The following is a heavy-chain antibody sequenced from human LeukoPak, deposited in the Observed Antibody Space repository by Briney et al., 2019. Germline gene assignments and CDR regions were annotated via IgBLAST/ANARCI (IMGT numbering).Heavy chain of an antibody. Sequence: GGSLRLSCAASGFTFSSYGMHWVRQAPGKGLEWVAVISYDGSNKYYADSVKGRFTISRDNSKNTLYLQMNSLRAEDTAMYYCAKGYYDSSGYYYVGTEYFQHWGQGTLVTVSS. J-gene: IGHJ1*01. CDR1: GFTFSSYG. CDR2: ISYDGSNK. CDR3: AKGYYDSSGYYYVGTEYFQH. V-gene: IGHV3-30*18. D-gene: IGHD3-22*01.